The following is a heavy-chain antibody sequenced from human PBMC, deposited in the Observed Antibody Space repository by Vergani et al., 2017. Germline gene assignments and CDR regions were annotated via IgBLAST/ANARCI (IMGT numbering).Heavy chain of an antibody. V-gene: IGHV3-30*02. Sequence: QVQLVESGGGVVQPGGSLRLSCAASGFSFSTYGMHGVRQAPGRGLEWVAFLRYDGSNEYYGDAVKGRFIISRDNSKNMLSLEMHSLRPEDTAVYYCAKDRQLERRKDYYYGMDVWGQGTTVTVSS. CDR1: GFSFSTYG. D-gene: IGHD1-1*01. CDR3: AKDRQLERRKDYYYGMDV. CDR2: LRYDGSNE. J-gene: IGHJ6*02.